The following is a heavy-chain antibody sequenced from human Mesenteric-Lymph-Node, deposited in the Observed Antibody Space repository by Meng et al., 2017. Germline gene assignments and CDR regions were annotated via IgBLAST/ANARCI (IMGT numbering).Heavy chain of an antibody. CDR1: GFTSSDYY. V-gene: IGHV3-11*04. D-gene: IGHD3-22*01. CDR3: ASLPNDSSGYYQEYYFDY. CDR2: ISSSGSTI. J-gene: IGHJ4*02. Sequence: GGSLRPSCAASGFTSSDYYRSWIRQAPGKGLEWVSYISSSGSTIYYADSVKGRFTISRDNSKNTLYLQMNSLRAEDTAVYYCASLPNDSSGYYQEYYFDYWGQGTLVTVSS.